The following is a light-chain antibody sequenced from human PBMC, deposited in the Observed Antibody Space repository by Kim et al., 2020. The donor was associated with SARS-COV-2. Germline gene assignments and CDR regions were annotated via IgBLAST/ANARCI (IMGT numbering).Light chain of an antibody. Sequence: SYELTQPLSVSVALGQTARITCGANDIERKILQWYQQKPGQAPVLVIYGGTDRPSGIPDRFSGTKSRNTATLIVSKVEVGDEADYYCQVWDNNRGVFGGG. CDR3: QVWDNNRGV. V-gene: IGLV3-9*01. CDR1: DIERKI. CDR2: GGT. J-gene: IGLJ3*02.